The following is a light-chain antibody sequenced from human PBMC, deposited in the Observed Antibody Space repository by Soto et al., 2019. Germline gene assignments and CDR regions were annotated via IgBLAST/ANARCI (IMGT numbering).Light chain of an antibody. Sequence: QSALTQPRSVSGSPGQSVTFSCIGTSSDIGTYNFVSWYQQYPGKAPKLMIYDVTKRPSGVPHRFSGSKSGNTASLTISGLQAEDEADYYCCSYAGTYTLVFGAGTKLTVL. J-gene: IGLJ3*02. CDR3: CSYAGTYTLV. V-gene: IGLV2-11*01. CDR2: DVT. CDR1: SSDIGTYNF.